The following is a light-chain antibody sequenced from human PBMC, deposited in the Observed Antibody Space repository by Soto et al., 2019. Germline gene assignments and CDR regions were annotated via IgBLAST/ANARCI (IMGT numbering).Light chain of an antibody. J-gene: IGLJ3*02. CDR3: QTWGTGIRV. CDR1: SGHSSYA. Sequence: QPVLTQSPSASASLGASVKITCTLSSGHSSYAIAWHQQQPEKGPRYLMKLNSDGSHSKGDGIPDRFSGSSSGAERSLNISSLQSEDEADYYCQTWGTGIRVFGGGTKVTVL. V-gene: IGLV4-69*01. CDR2: LNSDGSH.